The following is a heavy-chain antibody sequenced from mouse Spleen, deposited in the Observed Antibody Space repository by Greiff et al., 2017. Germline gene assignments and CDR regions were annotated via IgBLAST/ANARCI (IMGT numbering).Heavy chain of an antibody. Sequence: EVHLVESGGGLVKPGGSLKLSCAASGFTFSDYGMHWVRQAPEKGLEWVAYISSGSSTIYYADTVKGRFTISRDNAKNTLFLQMTSLRSEDTAMYYCARGHYYYGSSYGFDYWGQGTTLTVSS. CDR1: GFTFSDYG. CDR3: ARGHYYYGSSYGFDY. J-gene: IGHJ2*01. V-gene: IGHV5-17*01. CDR2: ISSGSSTI. D-gene: IGHD1-1*01.